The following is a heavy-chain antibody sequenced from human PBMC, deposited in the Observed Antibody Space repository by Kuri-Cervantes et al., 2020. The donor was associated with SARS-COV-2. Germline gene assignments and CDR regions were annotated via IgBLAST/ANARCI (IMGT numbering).Heavy chain of an antibody. D-gene: IGHD7-27*01. V-gene: IGHV1-69*13. J-gene: IGHJ4*02. CDR2: IIPIFGTA. CDR1: GGTFSSYA. Sequence: SVKVSCKASGGTFSSYAISWVRQAPGQGLEWMGRIIPIFGTANYAQKFQGRVTITADESTSTAYMELSSLRSEDTAVYYCAKDIGLGMGIDYWGQGTLVTVSS. CDR3: AKDIGLGMGIDY.